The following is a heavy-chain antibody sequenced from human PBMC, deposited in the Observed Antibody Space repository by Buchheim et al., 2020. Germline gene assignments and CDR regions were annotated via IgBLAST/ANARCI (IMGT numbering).Heavy chain of an antibody. Sequence: EVQLVESGGGLVQPGGSLRLSCAASGFTFSSYSMNWVRQAPGKGLKWVSYISSSSSTIYYADSVKGRFTISRDNAKNSLYLQMNSLRAEDTAVYYCARDVVWYSSSPNDAFDIWGQGT. D-gene: IGHD6-6*01. CDR2: ISSSSSTI. CDR3: ARDVVWYSSSPNDAFDI. CDR1: GFTFSSYS. J-gene: IGHJ3*02. V-gene: IGHV3-48*01.